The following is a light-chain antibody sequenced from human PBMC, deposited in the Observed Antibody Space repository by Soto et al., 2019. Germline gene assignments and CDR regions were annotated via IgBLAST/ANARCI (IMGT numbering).Light chain of an antibody. V-gene: IGKV3-20*01. CDR1: QTVSSTY. J-gene: IGKJ1*01. CDR3: HQYDSSPWT. Sequence: EIVLTQSPVALSFSPFERATLSCRASQTVSSTYLAWYQQKPGQTPRLLIYGASNRATGIPDTFSGSGSGTDFTLTITRLEPEDFAVYYCHQYDSSPWTFGQGTKVDIK. CDR2: GAS.